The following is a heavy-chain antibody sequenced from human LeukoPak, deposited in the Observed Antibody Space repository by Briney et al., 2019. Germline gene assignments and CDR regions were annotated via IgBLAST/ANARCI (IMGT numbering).Heavy chain of an antibody. CDR3: AKALYGSGSYYKGYYFDY. Sequence: GGSLRLSCAASGFAFDDYGMSWVRQAPGKGLEWVSAISGSGGSTYYADSVKGRFTISRDNSKNTLYLQMNSLRAEDTAVYYCAKALYGSGSYYKGYYFDYWGQGTLVTVSS. V-gene: IGHV3-23*01. CDR1: GFAFDDYG. D-gene: IGHD3-10*01. J-gene: IGHJ4*02. CDR2: ISGSGGST.